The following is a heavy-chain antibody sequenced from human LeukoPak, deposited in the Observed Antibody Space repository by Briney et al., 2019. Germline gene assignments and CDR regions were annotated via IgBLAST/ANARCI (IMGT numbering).Heavy chain of an antibody. CDR3: ARRTMTTLHGTDY. V-gene: IGHV3-33*01. J-gene: IGHJ4*02. D-gene: IGHD4-17*01. CDR2: IWHDGSNK. Sequence: GGSLRLSCASTGFTFSTYAMHWVRQAPGKGLEWVALIWHDGSNKYYGDSVKGRFTISRDNSKNTLYLQMNNLRAEDTAVYYCARRTMTTLHGTDYWGQGTLVTASS. CDR1: GFTFSTYA.